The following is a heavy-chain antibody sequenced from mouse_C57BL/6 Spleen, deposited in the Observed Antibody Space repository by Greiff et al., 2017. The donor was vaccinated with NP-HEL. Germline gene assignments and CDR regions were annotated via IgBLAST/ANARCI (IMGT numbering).Heavy chain of an antibody. CDR2: IDPENGDT. Sequence: VQLKQSGAELVRPGASVKLSCTASGFNIKDDYMHWVKQRPEQGLEWIGWIDPENGDTEYASKFQGKATITADTSSNTAFLQLSSLTSEDTAVYYCTTRAAYYGSQGFAYWGQGTLVTVSA. V-gene: IGHV14-4*01. J-gene: IGHJ3*01. CDR1: GFNIKDDY. D-gene: IGHD1-1*01. CDR3: TTRAAYYGSQGFAY.